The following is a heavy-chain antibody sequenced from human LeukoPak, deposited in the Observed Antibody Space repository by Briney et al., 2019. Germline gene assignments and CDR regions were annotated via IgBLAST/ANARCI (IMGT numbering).Heavy chain of an antibody. CDR1: GFSGRTPH. V-gene: IGHV3-53*01. CDR3: TRSGYRHPYHFDS. D-gene: IGHD3-22*01. J-gene: IGHJ4*02. Sequence: GGALGTSCAAPGFSGRTPHMSLGPQGPGKGPGWGSVLYTGGGTDHADSVKGRFTISRDNSKNTLSLQMNSLRAEDTAIYYCTRSGYRHPYHFDSWGQGTLVTVSS. CDR2: LYTGGGT.